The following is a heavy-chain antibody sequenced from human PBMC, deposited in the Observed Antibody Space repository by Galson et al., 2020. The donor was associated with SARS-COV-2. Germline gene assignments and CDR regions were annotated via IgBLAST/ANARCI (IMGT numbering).Heavy chain of an antibody. Sequence: ASVKVSCKASGYTFTSYGISWVRQAHGQGLEWMGWISAYNGNTHYAQKLQGRLTMTTDTSTSTAYMELRSLRSDDTAVYYCARGDCSSTSCYTYLDYFDYWGQGTLVTVSS. CDR3: ARGDCSSTSCYTYLDYFDY. J-gene: IGHJ4*02. V-gene: IGHV1-18*04. D-gene: IGHD2-2*02. CDR2: ISAYNGNT. CDR1: GYTFTSYG.